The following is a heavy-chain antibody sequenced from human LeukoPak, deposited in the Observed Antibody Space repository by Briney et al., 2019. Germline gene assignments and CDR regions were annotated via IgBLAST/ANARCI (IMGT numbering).Heavy chain of an antibody. CDR2: IYYSGST. V-gene: IGHV4-59*01. CDR1: GGSISSYY. D-gene: IGHD4-17*01. J-gene: IGHJ4*02. Sequence: SETLSLTCTVSGGSISSYYWSWIRQPPGKGLEWIGYIYYSGSTNYNPSLKSRVTISVDTSKNQFSLKLSSVTAADTAVYYCARSLFYGDYGYYFDYLGQGTLVTVSS. CDR3: ARSLFYGDYGYYFDY.